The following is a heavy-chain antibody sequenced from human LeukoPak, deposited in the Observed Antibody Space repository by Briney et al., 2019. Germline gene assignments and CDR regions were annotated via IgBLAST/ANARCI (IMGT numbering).Heavy chain of an antibody. CDR3: ARSDYYDSSGYYPSGYFDY. CDR1: GGSISSSSYY. D-gene: IGHD3-22*01. CDR2: IYYSGST. V-gene: IGHV4-39*07. J-gene: IGHJ4*02. Sequence: SETLSLTCTVSGGSISSSSYYWGWIRQPPGKGLEWIGSIYYSGSTYYNPSLKSRVTISVDTSKNQFSLKLSSVTAADTAVYYCARSDYYDSSGYYPSGYFDYWGQGTLVTVSS.